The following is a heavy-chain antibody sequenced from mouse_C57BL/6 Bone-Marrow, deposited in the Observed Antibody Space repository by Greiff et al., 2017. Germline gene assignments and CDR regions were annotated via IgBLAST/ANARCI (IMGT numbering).Heavy chain of an antibody. CDR3: TTPPPLDD. CDR2: IDPENGDT. CDR1: GFNITDDY. Sequence: EVQLQQSGAELVRPGASVKLSCTASGFNITDDYMHWVKQRPEQGLEWIGWIDPENGDTAYAPKFQGKDTITATTSSNTAYLQLSSLTYEDTAVYYCTTPPPLDDWGQGTTLTVSS. V-gene: IGHV14-4*01. J-gene: IGHJ2*01.